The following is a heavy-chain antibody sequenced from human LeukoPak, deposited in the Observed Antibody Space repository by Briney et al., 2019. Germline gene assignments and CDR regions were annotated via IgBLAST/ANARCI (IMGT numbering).Heavy chain of an antibody. V-gene: IGHV3-23*01. CDR2: IRGSGGTT. D-gene: IGHD3-10*01. CDR1: GFTFSSHS. Sequence: GGSLRLSCAASGFTFSSHSMSWVRQAPGQGLEWVSSIRGSGGTTYYADSVPGRSTISRDNSKNTLYLQMNSLRAEDTAIYYCANDLPGRTWFYTWGEGTLVTVSS. J-gene: IGHJ4*02. CDR3: ANDLPGRTWFYT.